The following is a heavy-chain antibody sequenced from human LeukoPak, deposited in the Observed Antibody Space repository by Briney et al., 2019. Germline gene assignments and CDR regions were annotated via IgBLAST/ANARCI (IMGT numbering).Heavy chain of an antibody. CDR1: GFTLSSNY. D-gene: IGHD3-10*01. Sequence: PGGSLRLSCAASGFTLSSNYMSWVRQAPGKGLEWVANINQDGSEKYYVDSVKGRFTISRDNAKNSLYLQMNSLRAEDTAVYYCARDQYGLRFGELSPVVTAAYFDYWGQGTLVTVSS. CDR3: ARDQYGLRFGELSPVVTAAYFDY. CDR2: INQDGSEK. V-gene: IGHV3-7*01. J-gene: IGHJ4*02.